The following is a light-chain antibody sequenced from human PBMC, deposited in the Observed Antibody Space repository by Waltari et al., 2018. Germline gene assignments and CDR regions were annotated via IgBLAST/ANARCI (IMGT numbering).Light chain of an antibody. CDR1: QSVSRA. V-gene: IGKV3-20*01. CDR2: GAS. CDR3: QHYLRLPVT. Sequence: EIVLTQSPGTLSLSLGERATVSCRPSQSVSRALAWYQQKPGQAPRLLIYGASTRATGIPDRFSGSGSGTDFSLTISRLEPDDFAVYYCQHYLRLPVTFGQGTTVEI. J-gene: IGKJ1*01.